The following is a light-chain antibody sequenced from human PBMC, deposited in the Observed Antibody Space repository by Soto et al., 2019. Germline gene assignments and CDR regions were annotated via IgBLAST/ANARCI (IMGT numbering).Light chain of an antibody. CDR2: EGN. CDR3: CSYAGSYYV. Sequence: QSVLTQPASVSGSPGQSITISCTGTSSEVGNYHFVSWYQQHTGKAPKLIVYEGNKRPSGVSNRFSGSRSGNTASLTISGLQAEDEADYYRCSYAGSYYVFGIGTKVTVL. J-gene: IGLJ1*01. V-gene: IGLV2-23*01. CDR1: SSEVGNYHF.